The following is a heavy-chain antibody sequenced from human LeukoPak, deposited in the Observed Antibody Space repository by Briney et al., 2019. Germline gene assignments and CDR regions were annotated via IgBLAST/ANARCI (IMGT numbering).Heavy chain of an antibody. Sequence: GGSLRLSCAASGFTFSSYGMSWVRQAPGKGLERVSAVSGSGGSTYYADSVKGRFTISRDNSKNTSYLQMNSLRAEDTAVYYCAKGVNTMVRGVDYYYYYMDVWGKGTTVTISS. CDR1: GFTFSSYG. CDR2: VSGSGGST. V-gene: IGHV3-23*01. J-gene: IGHJ6*03. D-gene: IGHD3-10*01. CDR3: AKGVNTMVRGVDYYYYYMDV.